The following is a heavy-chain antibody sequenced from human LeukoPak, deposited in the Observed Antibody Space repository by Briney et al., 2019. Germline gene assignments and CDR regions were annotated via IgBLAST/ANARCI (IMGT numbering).Heavy chain of an antibody. D-gene: IGHD6-6*01. CDR1: GGSIRSYF. J-gene: IGHJ4*02. V-gene: IGHV4-59*08. Sequence: KPSETLSPTCTVSGGSIRSYFWSWIRQPPGKGLEWIGYVYYSGSTNYNPSLKSRVTISVDTSKKQFSLKLSSVTAADTAVYYCARRPDGTSHFDYWGQGTLVTVSS. CDR3: ARRPDGTSHFDY. CDR2: VYYSGST.